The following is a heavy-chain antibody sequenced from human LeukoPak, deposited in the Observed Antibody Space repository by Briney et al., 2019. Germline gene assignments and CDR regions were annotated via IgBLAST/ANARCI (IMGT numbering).Heavy chain of an antibody. CDR3: ARAGRGSYYLAVFY. D-gene: IGHD1-26*01. CDR2: ISGSGGST. V-gene: IGHV3-23*01. Sequence: GGSLRLSCAASGFTFSSYAMSWVRQAPGKGLEWVSAISGSGGSTYYADSVKGRFTISRDNAKNSLYLQMNSLRDEDTAVYYCARAGRGSYYLAVFYWGQGTLVTVSS. CDR1: GFTFSSYA. J-gene: IGHJ4*02.